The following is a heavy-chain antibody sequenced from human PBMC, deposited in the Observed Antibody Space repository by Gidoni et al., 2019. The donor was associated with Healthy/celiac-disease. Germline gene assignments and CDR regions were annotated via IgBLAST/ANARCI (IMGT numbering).Heavy chain of an antibody. CDR3: ARVSRRIVGATTYGYYFDY. CDR1: GGTFISYT. V-gene: IGHV1-69*02. Sequence: QVQLVQSGAEVKKPGSSVKVSCKASGGTFISYTISWVRQAPGQGLEWMGRIIPILGIANDAQKFQGRVTITADKSTSTAYMELSSLRSEDTAVYYCARVSRRIVGATTYGYYFDYWGQGTLVTVSS. CDR2: IIPILGIA. J-gene: IGHJ4*02. D-gene: IGHD1-26*01.